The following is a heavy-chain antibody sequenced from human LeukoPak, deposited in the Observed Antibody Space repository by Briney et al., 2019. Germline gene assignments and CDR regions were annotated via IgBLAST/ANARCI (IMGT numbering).Heavy chain of an antibody. CDR3: ATDHCTRTNCYEDYYHGMDV. Sequence: ASVRVSCKASEGTFTGYYIHWVRQAPGQGLEWIGWVNPNNGVTEYAQEFQGRVTMTRDTSPSTAYMELSRLRSDDTAVYYCATDHCTRTNCYEDYYHGMDVWGQGTTVTVSS. CDR1: EGTFTGYY. V-gene: IGHV1-2*02. D-gene: IGHD2-2*01. J-gene: IGHJ6*02. CDR2: VNPNNGVT.